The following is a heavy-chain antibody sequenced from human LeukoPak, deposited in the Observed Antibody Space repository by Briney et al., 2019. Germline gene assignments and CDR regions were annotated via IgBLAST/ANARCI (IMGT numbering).Heavy chain of an antibody. D-gene: IGHD3-10*01. CDR3: ARHLRGYGGFLDY. CDR1: GGSISSYY. J-gene: IGHJ4*02. Sequence: SETLSLTCTVSGGSISSYYWSWIRQPPGKGLEWIGYIYYSGSTNYNPSLKSRVTISVDTSKNQFSLKLSSVTAADTAVYYCARHLRGYGGFLDYWGQGTLVTVSS. CDR2: IYYSGST. V-gene: IGHV4-59*08.